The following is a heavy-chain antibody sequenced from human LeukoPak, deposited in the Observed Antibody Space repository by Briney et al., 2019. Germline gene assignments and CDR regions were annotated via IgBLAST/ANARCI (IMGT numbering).Heavy chain of an antibody. CDR3: ARQTGSGLFILP. D-gene: IGHD3/OR15-3a*01. CDR1: GDSINSYY. Sequence: SETLSLTCTVSGDSINSYYWSWIRQPPGKGLEWIGYIFYSGSTNYNPSLKSRVTISVDTSKNQFSLRLTSVTAADTAVYYCARQTGSGLFILPGGQGTLVTVSS. J-gene: IGHJ4*02. CDR2: IFYSGST. V-gene: IGHV4-59*08.